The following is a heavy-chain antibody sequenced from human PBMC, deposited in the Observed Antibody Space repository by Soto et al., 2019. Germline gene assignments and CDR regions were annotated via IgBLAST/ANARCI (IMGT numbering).Heavy chain of an antibody. V-gene: IGHV5-51*01. CDR1: GYAFINFW. D-gene: IGHD3-10*01. CDR2: IYPTNSET. Sequence: GESLKISCQGSGYAFINFWIGWVRQTPGKGLEWMGIIYPTNSETRFSPSFQGQVTMSVDKSTATAYLQWSSLKASDSAIYYCARPGGSGTYYKFDYWGQATPVIVSS. CDR3: ARPGGSGTYYKFDY. J-gene: IGHJ4*02.